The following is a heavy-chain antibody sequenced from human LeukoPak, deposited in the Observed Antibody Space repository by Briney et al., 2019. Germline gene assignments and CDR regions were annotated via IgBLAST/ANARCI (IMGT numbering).Heavy chain of an antibody. V-gene: IGHV3-53*01. CDR2: IYSGGST. D-gene: IGHD3-10*01. J-gene: IGHJ4*02. CDR3: ARDQDGSGFDY. CDR1: GFTVSSNY. Sequence: GGSLRLSCAASGFTVSSNYMSWVRQAPGKGLEWVSVIYSGGSTYYADSVKGRFTICRDNSKNTLYLQMNSLRAEDTAVYYCARDQDGSGFDYWGQGTLVTVSS.